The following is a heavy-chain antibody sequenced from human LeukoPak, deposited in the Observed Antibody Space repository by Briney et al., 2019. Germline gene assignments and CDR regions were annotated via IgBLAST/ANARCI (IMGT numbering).Heavy chain of an antibody. CDR3: ARDSDYGDGFDY. J-gene: IGHJ4*02. D-gene: IGHD4-17*01. CDR1: GFPFSSYD. CDR2: IWHDGTNK. V-gene: IGHV3-33*01. Sequence: GRSLRLSCAASGFPFSSYDIHCVRQAPPKGLVWVAVIWHDGTNKYYADSVKGRFLLSRDNSLNTLYLQMNSLRAGDTAGYYCARDSDYGDGFDYWGLGTLVSVSS.